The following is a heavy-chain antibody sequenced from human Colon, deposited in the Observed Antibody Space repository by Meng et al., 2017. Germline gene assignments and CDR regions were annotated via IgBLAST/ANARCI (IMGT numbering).Heavy chain of an antibody. J-gene: IGHJ1*01. CDR1: GDSITSLSW. Sequence: QVQLPEAGPALVRPSGAPSPTCAFPGDSITSLSWGAWDGQPPGRGLEWIVEIPHRASSAYNPSLKSRVSMSIDKSKNQFSLKLTSVTAADTAVYHCLRGSGGSVWGQGTLVTVSS. D-gene: IGHD3-10*01. V-gene: IGHV4-4*02. CDR3: LRGSGGSV. CDR2: IPHRASS.